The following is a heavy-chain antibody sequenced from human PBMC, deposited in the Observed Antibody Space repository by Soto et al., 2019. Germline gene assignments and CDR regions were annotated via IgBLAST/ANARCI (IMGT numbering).Heavy chain of an antibody. CDR1: GFSLSTSGVG. D-gene: IGHD5-18*01. V-gene: IGHV2-5*02. CDR3: APSGIQLWFGAFDV. CDR2: IYWDDDK. J-gene: IGHJ3*01. Sequence: QITLKESGPTLVKPTQTLTLTCTFSGFSLSTSGVGVGWIRQPPGKALEWLALIYWDDDKRFSPSLKSRLTIXKXTXXNQVVLTMTNMDPVDTATYFCAPSGIQLWFGAFDVWGQGTMVTVSS.